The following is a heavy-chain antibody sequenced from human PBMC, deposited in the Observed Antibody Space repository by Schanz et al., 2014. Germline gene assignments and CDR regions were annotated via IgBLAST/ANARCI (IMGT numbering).Heavy chain of an antibody. D-gene: IGHD2-2*01. Sequence: DVQLLESGGGLVQPGGSLRLSCAASGFTFSTYAMSWVRQAPGKGLEWVSDISSGSSYANYADSVKGRFTISRDNAKNSLYLHMNTLGAEDTAVYYCAKDSTHIDIVLVPTAIDYWGQGTLVTVSS. CDR2: ISSGSSYA. J-gene: IGHJ4*02. CDR1: GFTFSTYA. V-gene: IGHV3-48*04. CDR3: AKDSTHIDIVLVPTAIDY.